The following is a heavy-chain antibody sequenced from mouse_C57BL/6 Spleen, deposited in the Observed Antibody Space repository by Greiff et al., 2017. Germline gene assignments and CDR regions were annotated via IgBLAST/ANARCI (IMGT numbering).Heavy chain of an antibody. V-gene: IGHV1-42*01. J-gene: IGHJ3*01. Sequence: VQLKQSGPELVKPGASVKISCKASGYSFTGYYMNWVKQSPEKSLEWIGEINPSTGGTTYNQKFKAKATLTVDKSSSTAYMQLKSLTSEDSAVYYCARSNSSGYPFAYWGQGTLVTVSA. D-gene: IGHD3-2*02. CDR1: GYSFTGYY. CDR2: INPSTGGT. CDR3: ARSNSSGYPFAY.